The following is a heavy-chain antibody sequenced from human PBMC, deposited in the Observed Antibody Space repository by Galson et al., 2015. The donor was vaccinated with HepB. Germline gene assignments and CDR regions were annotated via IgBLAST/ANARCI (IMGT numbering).Heavy chain of an antibody. J-gene: IGHJ1*01. Sequence: ETLSLTCTVSGGSISSSSYYWGWIRQPPGKGLEWIGSIYYSGSTYYNPSLKSRVTISVDTSKNQFSLKLSSVTAADTAVYYCARGWYSSGWYSSSRHKLAEYFQHWGQGTLVTVSS. CDR3: ARGWYSSGWYSSSRHKLAEYFQH. V-gene: IGHV4-39*01. CDR2: IYYSGST. CDR1: GGSISSSSYY. D-gene: IGHD6-19*01.